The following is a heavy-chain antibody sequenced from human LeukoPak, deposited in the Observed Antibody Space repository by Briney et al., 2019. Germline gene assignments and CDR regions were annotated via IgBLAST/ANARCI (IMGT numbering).Heavy chain of an antibody. Sequence: PSETLSLTCAVYGGSFSGYYWSWIRQPPGKGPEWIGTIYYSGSTYYNPSLKSRVTIPLDTSKNQFSLRLSSVTAADTAMYYCARASLGAYNPTYYFDYWGQGTLVTVSS. V-gene: IGHV4-34*01. D-gene: IGHD1-26*01. J-gene: IGHJ4*02. CDR3: ARASLGAYNPTYYFDY. CDR2: IYYSGST. CDR1: GGSFSGYY.